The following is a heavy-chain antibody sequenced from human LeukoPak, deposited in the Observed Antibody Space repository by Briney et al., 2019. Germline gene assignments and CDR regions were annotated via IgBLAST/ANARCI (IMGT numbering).Heavy chain of an antibody. J-gene: IGHJ5*02. D-gene: IGHD2-2*01. CDR1: GYTFTSYG. V-gene: IGHV1-18*01. Sequence: ASVKVSCKASGYTFTSYGISWVRQAPGQGLELMGWISAYNGNTNYAQKLQGRVTMTTDTSTRTAYMELRSMRSDDTAVYYCARDSLPEGYCSSTSCHNWFDPWGQGTLVTVSS. CDR3: ARDSLPEGYCSSTSCHNWFDP. CDR2: ISAYNGNT.